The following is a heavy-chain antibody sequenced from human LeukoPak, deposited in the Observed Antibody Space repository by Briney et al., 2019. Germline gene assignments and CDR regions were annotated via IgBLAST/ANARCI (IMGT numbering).Heavy chain of an antibody. CDR3: AKEEIVVVPAANSGDYYYGMDV. J-gene: IGHJ6*04. CDR2: ISYDGSNK. CDR1: GFTFSSYA. D-gene: IGHD2-2*01. V-gene: IGHV3-30*18. Sequence: GGSLRLSCAASGFTFSSYAMSWVRQAPGKGLEWVAVISYDGSNKYYADSVKGRFTISRDNSKNTLYLQMNSLRAEDTAVYYCAKEEIVVVPAANSGDYYYGMDVWGKGTTVTVSS.